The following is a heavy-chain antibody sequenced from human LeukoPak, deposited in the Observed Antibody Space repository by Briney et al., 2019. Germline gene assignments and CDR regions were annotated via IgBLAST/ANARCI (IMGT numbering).Heavy chain of an antibody. CDR1: GFTFSSYA. V-gene: IGHV3-23*01. J-gene: IGHJ4*02. D-gene: IGHD6-19*01. CDR2: ISGSGSTT. CDR3: AKDYGSGWYLIDY. Sequence: GGSLRLSCAAFGFTFSSYAMTWVRQAPGKGLEWVSSISGSGSTTYYADSVKGRFTISRDNSRNTLYLQMNSLRADDTAVYYCAKDYGSGWYLIDYWGQGTLVSVSS.